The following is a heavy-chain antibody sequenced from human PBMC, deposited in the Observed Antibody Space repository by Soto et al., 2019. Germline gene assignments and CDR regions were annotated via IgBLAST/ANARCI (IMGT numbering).Heavy chain of an antibody. CDR1: EGTFNSYA. J-gene: IGHJ4*02. Sequence: ASVKVSCKASEGTFNSYAIAWVRQAPGQGLEWMGGIIPYYNTLNYAQKFQDRVTITADDSTNTVYMELSSLRSDDTAVYFCASGASRWYPYFFDSWAQGTLVTVSS. CDR3: ASGASRWYPYFFDS. CDR2: IIPYYNTL. V-gene: IGHV1-69*13. D-gene: IGHD6-13*01.